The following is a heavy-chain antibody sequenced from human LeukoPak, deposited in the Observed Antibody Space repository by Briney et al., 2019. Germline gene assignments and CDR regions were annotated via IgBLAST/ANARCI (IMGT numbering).Heavy chain of an antibody. D-gene: IGHD3-22*01. V-gene: IGHV3-7*01. CDR2: IKQDGSEK. Sequence: PGGSLRLSCAASGFTFSSYWMSWVRQAPGKGLEWVANIKQDGSEKYYVDSVRGRFTIPRDNAKNSLYLQMNSLRAEDTAVYYCARVYYYDSSGYAIDYWGQGTLVTVSS. CDR3: ARVYYYDSSGYAIDY. J-gene: IGHJ4*02. CDR1: GFTFSSYW.